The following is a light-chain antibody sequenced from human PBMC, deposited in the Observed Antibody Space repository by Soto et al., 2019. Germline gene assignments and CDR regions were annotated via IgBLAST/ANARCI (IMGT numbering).Light chain of an antibody. Sequence: QSALTQPRSVSGSPGQSVTISCTGTSSDVGGYNYVSWYQQHPGKAPKLMIYDVSKRPSGVPDRFSGSKSGNTASLTISGLQAEDEADYYCCSYAGSYIWVFGGATNLTVL. J-gene: IGLJ3*02. V-gene: IGLV2-11*01. CDR2: DVS. CDR1: SSDVGGYNY. CDR3: CSYAGSYIWV.